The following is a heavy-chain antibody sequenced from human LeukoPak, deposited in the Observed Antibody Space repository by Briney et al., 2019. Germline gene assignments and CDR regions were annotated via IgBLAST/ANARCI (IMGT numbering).Heavy chain of an antibody. CDR1: GGSFSSYY. D-gene: IGHD3-22*01. V-gene: IGHV4-34*01. Sequence: SETLSLTCAVYGGSFSSYYWSWIRQPPGKGLEWIGEINHSGSTNYNPSLKSRVTVSQDKSKNQFSLKLNSVTAADTAIYYCARNSGYSDLNYWGQGVLVTVSS. CDR3: ARNSGYSDLNY. J-gene: IGHJ4*02. CDR2: INHSGST.